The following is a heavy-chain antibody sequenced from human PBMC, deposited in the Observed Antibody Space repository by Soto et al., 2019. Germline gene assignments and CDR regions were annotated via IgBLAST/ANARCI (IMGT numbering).Heavy chain of an antibody. D-gene: IGHD6-19*01. CDR2: ISGSGAST. V-gene: IGHV3-23*01. J-gene: IGHJ2*01. CDR3: AKVLGSSGWVYWSFDL. Sequence: EVQLLESGGGLVQPGGSLRLSCAASGFTFSSYAMSWVRQAPGKGLEWVSAISGSGASTYYANSVKGRFTISRDNSKNTLYLQMNSLRAEDTAVYDCAKVLGSSGWVYWSFDLWGRGTLVTVSS. CDR1: GFTFSSYA.